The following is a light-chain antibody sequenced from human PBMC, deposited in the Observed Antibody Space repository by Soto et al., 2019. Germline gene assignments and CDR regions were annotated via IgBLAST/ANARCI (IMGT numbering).Light chain of an antibody. CDR2: NVS. CDR3: ISYKSCSGLV. Sequence: QSALTQPPSVSGSPGQSVTISCTGTSSDVGGYNYVSWYQQHPGTAPKLMIYNVSNLPSGVSNRFSGSKSGNTASLTISGLRAGQGGDYFRISYKSCSGLVFGGGTKLTVL. CDR1: SSDVGGYNY. J-gene: IGLJ2*01. V-gene: IGLV2-14*01.